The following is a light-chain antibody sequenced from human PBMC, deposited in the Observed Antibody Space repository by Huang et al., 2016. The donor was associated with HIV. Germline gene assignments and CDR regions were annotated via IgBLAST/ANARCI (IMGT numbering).Light chain of an antibody. V-gene: IGKV1-39*01. J-gene: IGKJ2*01. CDR3: QQSYSIPWYT. CDR1: QSISSY. Sequence: DIQMTQSPSSLSASVGDRVTITCRASQSISSYLNWYQQKPGKAPKLLIYAASSLQSGVLSRFSGSGSGTDFSLTISSLQPEDFATYYCQQSYSIPWYTFGQGTKLEIK. CDR2: AAS.